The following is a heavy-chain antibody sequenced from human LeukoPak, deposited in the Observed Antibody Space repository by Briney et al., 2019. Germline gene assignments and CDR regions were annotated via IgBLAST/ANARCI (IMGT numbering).Heavy chain of an antibody. V-gene: IGHV3-33*01. J-gene: IGHJ4*02. CDR3: ARDQLWFGYDSSIDY. CDR1: GFTFSSYG. Sequence: GGSLRLSCAASGFTFSSYGMHWVRQAPGKGLEWVAVIWYDRSNKYYADSVKGRFTISRDNSKNTLYLQMNSLRAEDTAVYYCARDQLWFGYDSSIDYWGQGTLVTVSS. D-gene: IGHD3-22*01. CDR2: IWYDRSNK.